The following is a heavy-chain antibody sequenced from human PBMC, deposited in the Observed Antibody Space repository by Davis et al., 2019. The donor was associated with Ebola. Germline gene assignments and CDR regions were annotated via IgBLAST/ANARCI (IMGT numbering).Heavy chain of an antibody. J-gene: IGHJ4*02. Sequence: ASVKVSCKASGYTFINYGITWVRQAPGQSLEWLGWIRTYDGNTNYAQKLQDRVTMTTDTSTTTVFMELTNLRSDDTAVYWCARDLAVAPPDYWGQGTLVTVSS. V-gene: IGHV1-18*04. CDR3: ARDLAVAPPDY. CDR1: GYTFINYG. CDR2: IRTYDGNT. D-gene: IGHD6-19*01.